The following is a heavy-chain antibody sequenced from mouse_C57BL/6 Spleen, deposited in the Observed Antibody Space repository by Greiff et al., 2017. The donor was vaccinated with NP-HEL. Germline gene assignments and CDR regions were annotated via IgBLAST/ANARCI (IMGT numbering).Heavy chain of an antibody. J-gene: IGHJ2*01. Sequence: QVQLQQPGAELVKPGASVKLSCKASGYTFTSYWMHWVKQRPGQGLEWIGMIHPNSGSTNYNEKFKGKATLTVDKSSSTAYMQLSSLTSEDSAVYYCARANYGSSSFDDWGQGTTLTVSS. CDR2: IHPNSGST. CDR3: ARANYGSSSFDD. CDR1: GYTFTSYW. V-gene: IGHV1-64*01. D-gene: IGHD1-1*01.